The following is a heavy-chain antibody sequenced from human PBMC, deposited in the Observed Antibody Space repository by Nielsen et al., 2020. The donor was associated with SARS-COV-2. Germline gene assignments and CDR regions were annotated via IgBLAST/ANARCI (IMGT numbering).Heavy chain of an antibody. Sequence: GESLKISCAASGFPFSNYGMHWVRQAPGKGLEWVAVIWYDGSHKYFADSVKGRFTVSRDNAKNSLYLQMNSLRAEDTAVYYCARDYKNYYYGMDVWGQGTTVTVSS. CDR3: ARDYKNYYYGMDV. CDR1: GFPFSNYG. J-gene: IGHJ6*02. D-gene: IGHD1-14*01. V-gene: IGHV3-33*08. CDR2: IWYDGSHK.